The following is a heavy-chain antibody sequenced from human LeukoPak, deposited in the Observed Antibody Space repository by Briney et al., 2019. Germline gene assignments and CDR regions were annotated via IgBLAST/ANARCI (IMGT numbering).Heavy chain of an antibody. CDR2: ISSSGSTI. CDR1: GFTFSYYY. CDR3: ARTQGSIAARYFDY. Sequence: GGSLRLSCAASGFTFSYYYMSWIRQAPGKGLEWVSYISSSGSTIYYADSVKGRFTISRDNAKNSLYLQMNSLRAEDTAVYYCARTQGSIAARYFDYWGQGTLVTVSS. V-gene: IGHV3-11*01. J-gene: IGHJ4*02. D-gene: IGHD6-6*01.